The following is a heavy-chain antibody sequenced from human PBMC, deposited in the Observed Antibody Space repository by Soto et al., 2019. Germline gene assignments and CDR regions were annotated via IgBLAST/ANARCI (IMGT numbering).Heavy chain of an antibody. CDR1: GYTFTSYG. V-gene: IGHV1-18*04. Sequence: QVQLVQSGAEVKKPGASVKVSCKASGYTFTSYGFSWVRQAPGHGLEWMGWISTYNGNTNYAQKLQGRVTMTTDTSTSTAYMELRSLRSDDTAVYYCARSGSGAAYYYHGLDVWGQGTTVTVSS. J-gene: IGHJ6*02. CDR2: ISTYNGNT. CDR3: ARSGSGAAYYYHGLDV. D-gene: IGHD6-25*01.